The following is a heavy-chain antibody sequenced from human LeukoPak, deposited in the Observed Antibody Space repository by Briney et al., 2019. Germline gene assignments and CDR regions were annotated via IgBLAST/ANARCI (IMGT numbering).Heavy chain of an antibody. V-gene: IGHV6-1*01. Sequence: SQTLSLTCVISGDTVSSNSVAWNWIRRSPSRGLEWLGRTYYRSNWVNEYAASVKSRMSIDPDTSKNQFSLQLYSVTPEDTAVYYCAREESRTFDYWGQGTLVTVSS. J-gene: IGHJ4*02. CDR3: AREESRTFDY. CDR1: GDTVSSNSVA. CDR2: TYYRSNWVN.